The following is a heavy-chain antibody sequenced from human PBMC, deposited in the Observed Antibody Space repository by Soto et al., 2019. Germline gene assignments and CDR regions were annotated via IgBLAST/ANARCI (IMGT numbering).Heavy chain of an antibody. CDR2: IYHSGST. V-gene: IGHV4-30-2*01. Sequence: PSETLSLTCAVSGGSISSGGYSWSWIRQPPGKGLEWIGYIYHSGSTYYNPSLKSRVTISVDRSKNQFSLKLSSVTAADTAVYYCARYLGYCSSTSCYASDWFDPWGQGTLVTVSS. CDR3: ARYLGYCSSTSCYASDWFDP. J-gene: IGHJ5*02. CDR1: GGSISSGGYS. D-gene: IGHD2-2*01.